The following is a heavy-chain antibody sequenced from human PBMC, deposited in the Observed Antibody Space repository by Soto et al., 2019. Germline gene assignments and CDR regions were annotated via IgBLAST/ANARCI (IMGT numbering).Heavy chain of an antibody. J-gene: IGHJ4*02. CDR1: GGSISSGDYY. Sequence: NPSETLSLTCTVSGGSISSGDYYWSWIRQPPGKGLEWIGYIYYSGSTYYNPSLKSRVTISVDTSKNQFSLKLSSVTAADTAVYYCARDIAAAGNNYFDYWGQGXLVTVYS. V-gene: IGHV4-30-4*01. D-gene: IGHD6-13*01. CDR3: ARDIAAAGNNYFDY. CDR2: IYYSGST.